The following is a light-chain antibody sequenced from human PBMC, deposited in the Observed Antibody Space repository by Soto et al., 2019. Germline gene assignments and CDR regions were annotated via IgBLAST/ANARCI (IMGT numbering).Light chain of an antibody. J-gene: IGKJ1*01. CDR3: QQYGSSPKT. CDR2: GAS. CDR1: QSVSSSY. V-gene: IGKV3-20*01. Sequence: EIVLTQSPGPLSLSPGERATLSCRGSQSVSSSYLAWYQQKPGQAPRLLIYGASSRATGIPDRFSGSGSGTDFTLTVSRLEPEDFAVYYCQQYGSSPKTFGQGTKVDIK.